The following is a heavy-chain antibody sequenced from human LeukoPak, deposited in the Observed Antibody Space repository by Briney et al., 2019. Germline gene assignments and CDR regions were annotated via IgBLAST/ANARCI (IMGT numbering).Heavy chain of an antibody. CDR2: FDPEDGET. Sequence: RASVKVSCKVSGYTLTELSIHWVRQAPGKGLEWMGGFDPEDGETIYAQKFQGRVTMTEDTSTDTAYVELSSLRSEDTAVYYCATARYCSGGSCSHWFDPWGQGTLVTVSS. V-gene: IGHV1-24*01. CDR3: ATARYCSGGSCSHWFDP. D-gene: IGHD2-15*01. CDR1: GYTLTELS. J-gene: IGHJ5*02.